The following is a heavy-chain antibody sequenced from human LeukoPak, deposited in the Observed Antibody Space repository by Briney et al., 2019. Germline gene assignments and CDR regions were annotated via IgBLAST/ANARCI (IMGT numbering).Heavy chain of an antibody. D-gene: IGHD1-14*01. CDR3: ARRGSGASLEFYFDL. V-gene: IGHV4-59*08. CDR1: GGSISSYY. Sequence: PSETLSLTCTVSGGSISSYYWSWIRQPPGKGLEYIGYIYYSGNTNSNPSLNSRVTISVDTSKNQFSLKLSSVTAADTAVYYCARRGSGASLEFYFDLWGGGTLVTVSS. J-gene: IGHJ2*01. CDR2: IYYSGNT.